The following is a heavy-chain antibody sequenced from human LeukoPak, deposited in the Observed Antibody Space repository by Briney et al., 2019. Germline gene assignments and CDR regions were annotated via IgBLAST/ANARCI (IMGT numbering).Heavy chain of an antibody. CDR2: IKSKSDGGTA. CDR3: AKDGGFGELLSEYGMDV. V-gene: IGHV3-15*01. CDR1: GFTFSDAW. D-gene: IGHD3-10*01. J-gene: IGHJ6*02. Sequence: GGSLRLSCAASGFTFSDAWMSWVRQGPGKGLEWVGRIKSKSDGGTADYGAPMKGRFTISRDDSKNTLYLQMNSLRAEDTAVYYCAKDGGFGELLSEYGMDVWGQGTTVTVSS.